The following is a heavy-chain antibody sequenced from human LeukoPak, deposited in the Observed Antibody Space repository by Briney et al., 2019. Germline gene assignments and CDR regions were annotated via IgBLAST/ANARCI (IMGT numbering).Heavy chain of an antibody. CDR2: ISSSGSTI. CDR1: GFTFSSYE. Sequence: PGGSLSLSCATSGFTFSSYEMNWVRQAPGKGLEWVSYISSSGSTIYYADSVRGRFTISRDNAKNSLYLQMNSLRAEDTAVYYCARDQVDTGAFDIWGQGTVVTVSS. CDR3: ARDQVDTGAFDI. J-gene: IGHJ3*02. D-gene: IGHD5-18*01. V-gene: IGHV3-48*03.